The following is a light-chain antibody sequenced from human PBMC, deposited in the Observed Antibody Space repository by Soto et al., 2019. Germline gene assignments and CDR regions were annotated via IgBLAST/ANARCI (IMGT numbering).Light chain of an antibody. J-gene: IGLJ3*02. V-gene: IGLV8-61*01. CDR3: VLYMGSGIWV. Sequence: QTVVTQEPSFSVSPGGTVTLTCGLNSGSVSTSYYPSWYQQIPGQAPRALIFSTYSRSSGVPDRFSGSILGSKAALTITGAQAEDESDYYCVLYMGSGIWVFGGGTQLTVL. CDR2: STY. CDR1: SGSVSTSYY.